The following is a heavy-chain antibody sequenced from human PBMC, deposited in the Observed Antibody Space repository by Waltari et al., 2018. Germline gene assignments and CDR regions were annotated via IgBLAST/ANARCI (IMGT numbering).Heavy chain of an antibody. V-gene: IGHV4-59*01. Sequence: QVQLQESGPGLVKPSETLSLTCTVSGGSISSYYWSWIRQPPGKGLEWIGYIYYSGSTNYNPSLKSRVTISVDTSKNQFSLKLSSVTAADTAVYYCARSLQAVAGTGWFDPWGQGTLVTVSS. J-gene: IGHJ5*02. D-gene: IGHD6-19*01. CDR3: ARSLQAVAGTGWFDP. CDR2: IYYSGST. CDR1: GGSISSYY.